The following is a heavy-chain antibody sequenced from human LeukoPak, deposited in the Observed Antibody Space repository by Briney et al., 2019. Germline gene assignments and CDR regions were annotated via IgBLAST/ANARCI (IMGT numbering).Heavy chain of an antibody. D-gene: IGHD5-18*01. Sequence: SGTLSLTCAVYGGSFSGYYWSWIRQSPGKGLEWIGEINHSGSTNYNPSLKSRVTISVDTSKNQFSLKLSSVTAADTAVYYCARECRIQLWNYLDYWGQGTLVTVSS. CDR2: INHSGST. CDR1: GGSFSGYY. CDR3: ARECRIQLWNYLDY. J-gene: IGHJ4*02. V-gene: IGHV4-34*01.